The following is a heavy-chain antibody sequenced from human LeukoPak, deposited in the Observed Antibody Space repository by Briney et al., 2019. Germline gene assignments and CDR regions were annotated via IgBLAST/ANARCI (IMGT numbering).Heavy chain of an antibody. J-gene: IGHJ4*02. V-gene: IGHV4-59*01. CDR3: ARGGVVIEAGLFDY. Sequence: PSETLSLTCTVPGGSISSYYWSWIRQPPGKGLEWIGYIYYSGSTNYNPSLKSRVTISVDTSKNQFSLKLSSVTAADTAVYYCARGGVVIEAGLFDYWGQGTLVTVSS. CDR2: IYYSGST. CDR1: GGSISSYY. D-gene: IGHD3-3*01.